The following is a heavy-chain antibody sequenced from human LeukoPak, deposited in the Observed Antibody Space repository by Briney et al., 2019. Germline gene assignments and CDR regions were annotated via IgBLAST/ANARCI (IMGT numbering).Heavy chain of an antibody. CDR1: GITLSDFW. Sequence: GGSLRLSCAASGITLSDFWFSWVRQAPGKGLEWVSTISGGGDTTYYSDSVKGRFTISRDNSKNTLFLQINSLRAEDTAVYYCAKASTFGELNRPFDHWGQGTLVTVSS. V-gene: IGHV3-23*01. D-gene: IGHD3-10*01. J-gene: IGHJ5*02. CDR3: AKASTFGELNRPFDH. CDR2: ISGGGDTT.